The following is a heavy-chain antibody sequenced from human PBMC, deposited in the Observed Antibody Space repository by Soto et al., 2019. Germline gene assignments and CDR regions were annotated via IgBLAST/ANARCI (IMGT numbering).Heavy chain of an antibody. CDR3: TRDGLWFGEVDNLDY. CDR1: GFTFGDYA. V-gene: IGHV3-49*03. D-gene: IGHD3-10*01. Sequence: GGSLRLSCTASGFTFGDYAMSWFRQAPGKGLEWVGFIRSKAYGGTTEYAASVKGRFTISRDDSKSIAYLQMNSLKTEDTAVYYCTRDGLWFGEVDNLDYWGQGTLVTVSS. CDR2: IRSKAYGGTT. J-gene: IGHJ4*02.